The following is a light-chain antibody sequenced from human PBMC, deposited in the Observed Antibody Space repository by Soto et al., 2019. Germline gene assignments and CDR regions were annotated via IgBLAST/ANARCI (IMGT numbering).Light chain of an antibody. CDR2: DNN. J-gene: IGLJ3*02. V-gene: IGLV1-51*01. Sequence: QSVLTQPPSVSAAPGQKVTISCFGSSSNIGNNYVSWYQQLPGTAPKLLIYDNNKRPSGIPDRFSGSKSGTSATLGITGLQTGDEADYYCGTWDNSLSAGGVFGGGTKLTVL. CDR3: GTWDNSLSAGGV. CDR1: SSNIGNNY.